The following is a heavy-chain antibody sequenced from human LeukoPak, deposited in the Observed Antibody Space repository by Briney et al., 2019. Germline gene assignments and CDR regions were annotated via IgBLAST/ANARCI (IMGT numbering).Heavy chain of an antibody. D-gene: IGHD6-19*01. CDR1: GYTLTSYG. CDR3: ARSSLAVAGSVFDY. Sequence: GASVKVSCKASGYTLTSYGISWVRQVPGQGLEWMGWISTYNGNTHYAQKLQGRVTMTTDTSTSTAYMELRSLRSDDTAVYYCARSSLAVAGSVFDYWGQGTLVTVSS. J-gene: IGHJ4*02. V-gene: IGHV1-18*01. CDR2: ISTYNGNT.